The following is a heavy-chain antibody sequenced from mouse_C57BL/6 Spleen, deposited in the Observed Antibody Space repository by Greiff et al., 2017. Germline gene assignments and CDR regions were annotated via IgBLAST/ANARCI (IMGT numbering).Heavy chain of an antibody. Sequence: QVQLQQPGTELVKPGASVKLSCKASGYTFTSYRMHWVKQRPGQGLEWIGNINPSNGGTNYNEKFKSKATLTVDKSSSTAYMQLSSLTSEDSAVYYCARDEGLRRGFDYWGQGTTLTVSS. CDR3: ARDEGLRRGFDY. CDR2: INPSNGGT. V-gene: IGHV1-53*01. CDR1: GYTFTSYR. D-gene: IGHD2-4*01. J-gene: IGHJ2*01.